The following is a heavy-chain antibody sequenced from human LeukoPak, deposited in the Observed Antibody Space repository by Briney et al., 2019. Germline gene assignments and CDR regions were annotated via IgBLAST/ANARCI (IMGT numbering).Heavy chain of an antibody. CDR2: ISGSGGST. CDR3: ARRIAAACTCFDH. D-gene: IGHD6-13*01. CDR1: GFTSSSYA. J-gene: IGHJ4*02. V-gene: IGHV3-23*01. Sequence: GGSLRLSCAASGFTSSSYAMSWVRQAPGKGLEWVSAISGSGGSTYYADSVKGRFTISRDNSKNTLYLQMNSLRAEDTAVYYCARRIAAACTCFDHWGQGTLVTVSS.